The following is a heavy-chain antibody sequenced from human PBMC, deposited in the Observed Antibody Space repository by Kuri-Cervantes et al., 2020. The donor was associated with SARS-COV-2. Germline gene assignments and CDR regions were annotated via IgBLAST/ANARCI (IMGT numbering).Heavy chain of an antibody. V-gene: IGHV3-30*03. D-gene: IGHD1-26*01. CDR3: LGVFSSGSLIDY. Sequence: GGSLRLSCAASGFTFSTYGMHWVRQAPGKGLEWVAVISYDGTNKYYADSVKGRFTTSRDNAKNSLYLQMNSPRAEDTAVYYCLGVFSSGSLIDYWGQGTLVTVSS. CDR2: ISYDGTNK. CDR1: GFTFSTYG. J-gene: IGHJ4*02.